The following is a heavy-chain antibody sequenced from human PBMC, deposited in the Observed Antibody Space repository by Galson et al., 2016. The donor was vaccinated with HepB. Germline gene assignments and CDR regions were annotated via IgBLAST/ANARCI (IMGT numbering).Heavy chain of an antibody. V-gene: IGHV6-1*01. Sequence: CAISGDSVSSNSATWNWIRQSPSRGLEWLGRTYYRSKWSNDYALSVKSRITINPDTSKNQFSLQLNSVTPEDTAVYYCARVRSGYSGYANPYYYGMDVWGQGTTVTVSS. CDR1: GDSVSSNSAT. CDR3: ARVRSGYSGYANPYYYGMDV. D-gene: IGHD5-12*01. CDR2: TYYRSKWSN. J-gene: IGHJ6*02.